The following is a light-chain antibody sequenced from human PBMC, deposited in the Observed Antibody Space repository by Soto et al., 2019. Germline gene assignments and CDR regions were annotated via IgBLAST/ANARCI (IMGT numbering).Light chain of an antibody. CDR3: SSYTSSSTLEV. V-gene: IGLV2-14*01. CDR1: SSDVGGYNY. Sequence: QSVLTQPASVSGSPGQSITISCTGTSSDVGGYNYVSWYQQHPGKAPKLMIYDVSNRPSGVSNRFSGSKSGNTASLTISGLQAEDEANYYCSSYTSSSTLEVFGTGTNLTVL. J-gene: IGLJ1*01. CDR2: DVS.